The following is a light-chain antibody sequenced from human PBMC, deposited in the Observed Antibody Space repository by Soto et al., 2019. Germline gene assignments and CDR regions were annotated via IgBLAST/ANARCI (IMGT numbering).Light chain of an antibody. CDR2: GVS. V-gene: IGLV2-11*01. CDR1: SSDVGAYSY. Sequence: QSVLTQPRSVSGSPGQSVTISCTGTSSDVGAYSYVSWYQQRPGKAPKLIIYGVSRRPSGVPDRFSGSKSGNTASLTVSGLQAEDEADYYCCSYAGTYTFYVFGSGTKVTVL. CDR3: CSYAGTYTFYV. J-gene: IGLJ1*01.